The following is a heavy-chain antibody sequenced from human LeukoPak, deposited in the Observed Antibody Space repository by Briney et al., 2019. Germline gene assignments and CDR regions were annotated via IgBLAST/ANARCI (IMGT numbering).Heavy chain of an antibody. D-gene: IGHD3-10*01. CDR3: ARDRGASGNYYTFFDY. J-gene: IGHJ4*02. V-gene: IGHV1-46*01. CDR2: INPSGGST. CDR1: GYTFTSYY. Sequence: ASVKVSCKASGYTFTSYYMHWVRQAPGQGLEWMGVINPSGGSTSYAQKFQGRVTMTRDTSTSTVYMELSSLRSEDTAVYYCARDRGASGNYYTFFDYWGQGTLVTVSS.